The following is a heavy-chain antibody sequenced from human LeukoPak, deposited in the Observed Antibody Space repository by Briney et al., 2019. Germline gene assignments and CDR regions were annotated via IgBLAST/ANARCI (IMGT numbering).Heavy chain of an antibody. J-gene: IGHJ4*02. CDR3: ARDIRELGFDY. CDR1: GFTFSSYA. D-gene: IGHD1-26*01. V-gene: IGHV3-30-3*01. Sequence: GGSLRLSCAASGFTFSSYAMHWVRRAPGKGLEWVAVISYDGSNKYYADSVKGRFTISRDNSKNTLYLQMNSLRAEDTAVYYCARDIRELGFDYWGQGTLVTVSS. CDR2: ISYDGSNK.